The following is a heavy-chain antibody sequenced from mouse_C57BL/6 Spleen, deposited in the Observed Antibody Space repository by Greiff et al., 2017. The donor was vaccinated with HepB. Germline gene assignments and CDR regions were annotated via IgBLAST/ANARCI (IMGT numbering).Heavy chain of an antibody. V-gene: IGHV1-76*01. CDR2: IYPGSGNT. CDR1: GYTFTDYY. Sequence: VHLVESGAELVRPGASVKLSCKASGYTFTDYYINWVKQRPGQGLEWIARIYPGSGNTYYNEKFKGKATLTAEKSSSTAYMQLSSLTSEDSAVYFCARDYYGSSYPFDYWGQGTTLTVSS. CDR3: ARDYYGSSYPFDY. J-gene: IGHJ2*01. D-gene: IGHD1-1*01.